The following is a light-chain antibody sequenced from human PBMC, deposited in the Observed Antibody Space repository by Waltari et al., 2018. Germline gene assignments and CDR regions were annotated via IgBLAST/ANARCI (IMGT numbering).Light chain of an antibody. CDR3: QQYNNWPPAYT. Sequence: EIVMTQSPATLSVSPGERATLSCRASQSVSSNLAWYRQKPGQAPRPLIYGASTRATGIPARFSGSGSGTEFTLTISSLQSEDFAVYYCQQYNNWPPAYTFGQGTKLEI. CDR1: QSVSSN. V-gene: IGKV3-15*01. CDR2: GAS. J-gene: IGKJ2*01.